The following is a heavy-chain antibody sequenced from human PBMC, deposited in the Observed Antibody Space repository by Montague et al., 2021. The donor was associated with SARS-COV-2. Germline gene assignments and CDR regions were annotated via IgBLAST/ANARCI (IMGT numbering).Heavy chain of an antibody. J-gene: IGHJ2*01. Sequence: SETLSLTCTVSGGSISGYYWSWIRKPPGKGPEWIGNIYDTGNTKYNPSLKSRVTISEDTSKNQFSLRLTSVTAADTAVYYCARDFRLQLWQTNYYFGLWGRGTLVSVSS. CDR3: ARDFRLQLWQTNYYFGL. D-gene: IGHD5-18*01. CDR1: GGSISGYY. CDR2: IYDTGNT. V-gene: IGHV4-59*01.